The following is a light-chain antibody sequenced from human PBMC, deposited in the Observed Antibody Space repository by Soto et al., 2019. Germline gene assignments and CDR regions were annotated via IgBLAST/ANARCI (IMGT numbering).Light chain of an antibody. CDR1: QSVSSY. CDR3: QQRSNWPPSIT. V-gene: IGKV3-11*01. Sequence: EIVLTQSPATLSLSPGERATLSCRASQSVSSYLAWYQQKPGQAPRLLIYDASNRATGIPARFSGSGSGTDFTLTISSLEPEDFAVYYCQQRSNWPPSITFGQGTRLAIK. CDR2: DAS. J-gene: IGKJ5*01.